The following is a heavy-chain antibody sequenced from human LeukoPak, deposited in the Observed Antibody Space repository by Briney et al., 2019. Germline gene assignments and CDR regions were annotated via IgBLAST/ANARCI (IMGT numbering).Heavy chain of an antibody. CDR2: VDPSGGST. D-gene: IGHD3-22*01. CDR1: GYTFTSHY. CDR3: AASPDYYDSSGYSYYFDY. V-gene: IGHV1-46*01. Sequence: ASVKVSCKASGYTFTSHYIHWVRQAPGQGLEWMGIVDPSGGSTSRAQKFQERVTITRDMSTSTAYMELSSLRSEDTAVYYCAASPDYYDSSGYSYYFDYWGQGTLVTVSS. J-gene: IGHJ4*02.